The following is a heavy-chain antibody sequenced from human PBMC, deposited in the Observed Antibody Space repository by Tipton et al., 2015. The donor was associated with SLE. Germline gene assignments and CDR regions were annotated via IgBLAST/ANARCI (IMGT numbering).Heavy chain of an antibody. V-gene: IGHV4-39*07. D-gene: IGHD1-26*01. J-gene: IGHJ6*02. CDR2: IYYSGST. CDR3: ARHLPYIGSFLHYYSMDV. CDR1: GGSISSSSYY. Sequence: TLSLTCTVSGGSISSSSYYWGWIRQPPGKGLEWIGSIYYSGSTYYNPSLKSRVTISVDTSKNQFSLKLSSVTAADTAVYYCARHLPYIGSFLHYYSMDVWGQGTTVTVSS.